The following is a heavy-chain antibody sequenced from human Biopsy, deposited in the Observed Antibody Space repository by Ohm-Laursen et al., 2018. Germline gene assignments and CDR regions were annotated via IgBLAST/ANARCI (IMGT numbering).Heavy chain of an antibody. Sequence: SLRLSCAASGFTFDDYAMHWVRQVPGKGLEWVSGISWNSGSIGYADSVKGRFTISRDNAKNSLYLQMNSLRVEDTAFYYCANSGGSGSYSHLWGQGTLVTVSS. J-gene: IGHJ4*02. CDR2: ISWNSGSI. CDR1: GFTFDDYA. D-gene: IGHD3-10*01. V-gene: IGHV3-9*01. CDR3: ANSGGSGSYSHL.